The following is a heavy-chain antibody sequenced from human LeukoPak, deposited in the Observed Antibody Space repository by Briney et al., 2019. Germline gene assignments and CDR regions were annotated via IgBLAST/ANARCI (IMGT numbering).Heavy chain of an antibody. CDR3: ARDSLGSGPDEDAFDI. CDR1: GGTFSSYA. V-gene: IGHV1-69*13. D-gene: IGHD3-10*01. CDR2: IIPIFGTA. Sequence: ASVKVSCKASGGTFSSYAISWVRQAPGQGLEWMGGIIPIFGTANYAQKFQGRVTITADESTSTAYMELSSLRPEDTAVYYCARDSLGSGPDEDAFDIWGQGTMVTVSS. J-gene: IGHJ3*02.